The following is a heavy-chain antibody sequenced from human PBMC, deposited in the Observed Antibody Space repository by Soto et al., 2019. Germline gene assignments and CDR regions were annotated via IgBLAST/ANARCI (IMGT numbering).Heavy chain of an antibody. CDR2: IDWDDDK. J-gene: IGHJ6*02. V-gene: IGHV2-70*01. CDR1: GFSLRTSGMC. Sequence: SGPTPVNPTQTLTLTCTFSGFSLRTSGMCVSWIRQPPGKALEWLALIDWDDDKYYSTSLKTRLTISKDTSKNQVVLTMTNMDPVDTATYYCARTLYYYDSSGYAHYVMDVWGQGTTVTVSS. CDR3: ARTLYYYDSSGYAHYVMDV. D-gene: IGHD3-22*01.